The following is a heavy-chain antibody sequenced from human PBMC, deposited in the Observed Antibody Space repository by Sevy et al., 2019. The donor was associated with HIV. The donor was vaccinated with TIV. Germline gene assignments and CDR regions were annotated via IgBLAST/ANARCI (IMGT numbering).Heavy chain of an antibody. CDR1: GGSFSGYY. D-gene: IGHD2-2*01. J-gene: IGHJ5*02. V-gene: IGHV4-34*01. Sequence: SETLSLTCAVYGGSFSGYYWNWIRQSPGKGLEWIGEINHSGSTHYNPSLKSRVTISVDTSKNQFSLRMNFVTAADTAVYYRARAPPVVVVPGAPSWFDPWGQGTLVTVSS. CDR3: ARAPPVVVVPGAPSWFDP. CDR2: INHSGST.